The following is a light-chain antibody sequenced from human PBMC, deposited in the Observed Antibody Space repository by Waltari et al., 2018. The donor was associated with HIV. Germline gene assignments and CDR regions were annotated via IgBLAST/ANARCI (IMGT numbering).Light chain of an antibody. V-gene: IGLV1-44*01. CDR3: ATWDDSLDGWL. CDR2: TVV. J-gene: IGLJ3*02. CDR1: SSNIGRNS. Sequence: QSVLTRPPSASGTPGQRVTISCSGSSSNIGRNSVSWFQQLPGTAPKLLIYTVVPRPSGVPERFSGSKAGNSGSLAISGLQSDDEADYYCATWDDSLDGWLFGGGTKLTVL.